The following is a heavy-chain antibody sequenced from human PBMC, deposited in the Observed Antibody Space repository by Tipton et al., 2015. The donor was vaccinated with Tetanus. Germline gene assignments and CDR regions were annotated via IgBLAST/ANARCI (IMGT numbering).Heavy chain of an antibody. CDR3: ARESNTDSYGADY. V-gene: IGHV4-4*02. J-gene: IGHJ4*02. Sequence: TLSLTCAVSGASISSSDWWSWVRQPPGKGLEWIGQIYHSGSTNYDPSFQSRVTMSVDKSKNEFSLRLTSVTAADTAVYYCARESNTDSYGADYWGQGILVTVSS. CDR1: GASISSSDW. D-gene: IGHD4-17*01. CDR2: IYHSGST.